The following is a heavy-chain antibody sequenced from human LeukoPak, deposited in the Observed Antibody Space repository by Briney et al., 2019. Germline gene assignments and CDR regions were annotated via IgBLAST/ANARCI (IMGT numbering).Heavy chain of an antibody. CDR2: INQDGSET. Sequence: PGGSLRLSCVGSGFTFSTSWMHWVRQAPGKGPEYVAYINQDGSETNYVDSVKGRFTISRDKARNSLYLQMNSLRVEDTAVYYCARDHRYAFDNWGHGTLVTVSS. V-gene: IGHV3-7*01. CDR1: GFTFSTSW. D-gene: IGHD5-12*01. J-gene: IGHJ4*01. CDR3: ARDHRYAFDN.